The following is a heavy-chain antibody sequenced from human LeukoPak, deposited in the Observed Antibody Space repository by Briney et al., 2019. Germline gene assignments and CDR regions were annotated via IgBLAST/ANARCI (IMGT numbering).Heavy chain of an antibody. V-gene: IGHV3-30*18. CDR1: GFTFSSYG. J-gene: IGHJ4*02. CDR2: ISYDGSNK. Sequence: PGRSLRLSCAASGFTFSSYGMHWVRQAPGKGLEWVAVISYDGSNKYYADSVKGRFTISRDNSKNTLYLQMNSLRAEDTAVYYCAKDRGTWIPLWFFDYWGQGTLVTVSS. CDR3: AKDRGTWIPLWFFDY. D-gene: IGHD5-18*01.